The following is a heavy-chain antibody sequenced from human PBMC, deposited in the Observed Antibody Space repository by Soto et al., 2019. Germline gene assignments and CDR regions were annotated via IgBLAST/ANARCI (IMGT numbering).Heavy chain of an antibody. CDR2: ISWNSGTI. CDR3: AKSTGGTANGMGV. CDR1: GFSFDDYA. D-gene: IGHD2-8*02. J-gene: IGHJ6*02. Sequence: EVQVVESGGGLVQLGRSLRLSCVASGFSFDDYAMHWVRQAPGKGLEWVSGISWNSGTIGYADSVKGRFTISRDNAKNSLYLQMNSLRAEDTALYYCAKSTGGTANGMGVWGQGTTVTVSS. V-gene: IGHV3-9*01.